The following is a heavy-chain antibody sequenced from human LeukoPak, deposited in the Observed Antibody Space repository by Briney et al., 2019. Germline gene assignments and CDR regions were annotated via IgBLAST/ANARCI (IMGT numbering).Heavy chain of an antibody. D-gene: IGHD6-13*01. CDR2: IYYSGTS. CDR3: AKAAGYSTIYWFDP. J-gene: IGHJ5*02. CDR1: GGSIRSSH. V-gene: IGHV4-59*01. Sequence: SQTLSLTCTVSGGSIRSSHWSWIRQPPGKGLEFIGYIYYSGTSNYNPSLKSRVTMSVDTSNNQFSLKLNSVTAADTAVYYCAKAAGYSTIYWFDPWGQGTLVTVSS.